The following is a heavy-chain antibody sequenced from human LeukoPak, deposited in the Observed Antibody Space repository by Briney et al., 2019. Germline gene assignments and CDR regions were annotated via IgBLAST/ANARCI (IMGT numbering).Heavy chain of an antibody. J-gene: IGHJ3*02. CDR2: IYHSGST. V-gene: IGHV4-38-2*01. CDR1: GYSISSGYY. CDR3: GGGVFRFLRDAFDI. D-gene: IGHD3-3*01. Sequence: SETLSLTCAVSGYSISSGYYWGWIRQPPGKGLEWIGSIYHSGSTYYNPSLKSRVTISVDTSKNQFSLKLSSVTAADTAVYYCGGGVFRFLRDAFDIWGQGTMVTVSS.